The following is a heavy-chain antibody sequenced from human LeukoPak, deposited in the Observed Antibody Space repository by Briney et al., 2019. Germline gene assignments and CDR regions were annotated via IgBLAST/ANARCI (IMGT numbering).Heavy chain of an antibody. D-gene: IGHD3-22*01. V-gene: IGHV1-2*02. Sequence: ASVKVSCKASGYTFTGYYMHWVRQAPGQGLERMGWINPNSGDTNYAQKFQGRVIMTRDTSISTAYMELSRLRYDDTAVYYCARDPTLKYYYDSSGSQNVYMDVWGKGTTVTVSS. J-gene: IGHJ6*03. CDR3: ARDPTLKYYYDSSGSQNVYMDV. CDR2: INPNSGDT. CDR1: GYTFTGYY.